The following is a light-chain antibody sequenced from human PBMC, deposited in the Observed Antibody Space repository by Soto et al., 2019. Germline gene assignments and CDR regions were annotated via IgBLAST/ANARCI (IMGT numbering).Light chain of an antibody. J-gene: IGKJ4*01. CDR2: DAS. V-gene: IGKV1-33*01. CDR3: QQYDNLPLT. CDR1: QDISNY. Sequence: DIHMTQSASSLSASVGNSVTINCQASQDISNYLNWYQHKPGKAPKLLIYDASNLETGVPSRFSGSGYGTDFNFTISSLQPEDIATYYCQQYDNLPLTFGGGTKVDIK.